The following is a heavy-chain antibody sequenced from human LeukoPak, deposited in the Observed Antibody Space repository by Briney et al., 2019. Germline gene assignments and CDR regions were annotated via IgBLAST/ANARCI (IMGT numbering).Heavy chain of an antibody. J-gene: IGHJ4*02. D-gene: IGHD1-26*01. CDR3: ARGFRVGATHYFDY. CDR2: ISSSSSYI. CDR1: GFTFSSYS. V-gene: IGHV3-21*04. Sequence: PGGSLRLSCAASGFTFSSYSMNWVRQAPGKGLEWVSSISSSSSYIYYADSVKGRFTISRDNAKNSLYLQMNSLRAEDTAVYYCARGFRVGATHYFDYWGQGTLVTVSS.